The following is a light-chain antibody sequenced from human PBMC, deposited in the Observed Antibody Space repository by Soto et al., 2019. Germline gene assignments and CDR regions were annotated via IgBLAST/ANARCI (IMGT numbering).Light chain of an antibody. V-gene: IGKV3-20*01. CDR1: QSVGSY. Sequence: EIVLTQSPATLSLSPGERATLSCRASQSVGSYSAWYQQKPGQAPRLLIYDASNRATGIPARFSGSGSGTDFTLTISRLEPEDFAVYYCQQYGSSPLWTFGQGTKVDIK. CDR2: DAS. CDR3: QQYGSSPLWT. J-gene: IGKJ1*01.